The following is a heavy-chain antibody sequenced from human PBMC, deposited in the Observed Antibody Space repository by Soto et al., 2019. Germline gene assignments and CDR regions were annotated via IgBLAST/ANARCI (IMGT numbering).Heavy chain of an antibody. CDR2: ISSSGAST. V-gene: IGHV3-23*01. J-gene: IGHJ4*02. CDR3: AKPLVVVVPAVRRFDH. Sequence: GGSLRLSCAASGFTFSNYAMNWVRQAPGKGLEWVSIISSSGASTYYADSVKGRFTISRDNSKNTLYLQMNSLRAEDTAVYYCAKPLVVVVPAVRRFDHWGQGTLVTVSS. D-gene: IGHD2-2*01. CDR1: GFTFSNYA.